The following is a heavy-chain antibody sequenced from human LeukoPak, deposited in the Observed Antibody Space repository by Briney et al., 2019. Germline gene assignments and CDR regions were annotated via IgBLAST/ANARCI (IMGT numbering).Heavy chain of an antibody. J-gene: IGHJ5*02. CDR1: GGTFTNYA. CDR3: ARVGVPATISDWFDP. Sequence: GASVKVSCKASGGTFTNYAISWVRQAPGQGLEWMGGIIPIFGATNYAQKLQGRVTITTDESTSTAYMELSSLRSEDTAVYYCARVGVPATISDWFDPWGQGTLVTVSS. V-gene: IGHV1-69*05. D-gene: IGHD2-2*02. CDR2: IIPIFGAT.